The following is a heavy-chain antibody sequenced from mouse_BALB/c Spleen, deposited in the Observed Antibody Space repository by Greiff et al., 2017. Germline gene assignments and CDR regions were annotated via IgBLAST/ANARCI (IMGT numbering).Heavy chain of an antibody. D-gene: IGHD3-3*01. J-gene: IGHJ2*01. CDR1: GYTFTDYA. Sequence: QVQLQQSGAELVRPGVSVKISCKGSGYTFTDYAMHWVKQSHAKSLEWIGVISTYYGDASYNQKFKGKATMTVDKSSSTAYMELARLTSEDSAIYYCARGDSPFDYWGQGTTLTVSS. V-gene: IGHV1S137*01. CDR3: ARGDSPFDY. CDR2: ISTYYGDA.